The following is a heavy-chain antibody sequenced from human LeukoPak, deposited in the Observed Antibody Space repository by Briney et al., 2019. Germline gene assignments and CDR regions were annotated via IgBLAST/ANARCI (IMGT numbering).Heavy chain of an antibody. D-gene: IGHD4-23*01. CDR2: ISSSSSYI. CDR3: AGGGGKFDY. CDR1: GFTFSSYS. Sequence: GGSLRLSCAASGFTFSSYSMNWVRQAPGKGLEWVSSISSSSSYIYYADPVKGRFTISRDNAKNSLYLQMNSLRAEDTAVYYCAGGGGKFDYWGQGTLVTVSS. V-gene: IGHV3-21*01. J-gene: IGHJ4*02.